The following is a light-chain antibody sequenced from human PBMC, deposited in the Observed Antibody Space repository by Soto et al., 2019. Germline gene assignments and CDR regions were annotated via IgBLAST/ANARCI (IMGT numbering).Light chain of an antibody. CDR2: EAS. CDR1: QDINGW. J-gene: IGKJ2*01. CDR3: QQYNSDPYT. Sequence: DIQLTQFPPTLSASVGDRVIITCRTSQDINGWLAWYRQKPGKAPNLLIYEASTLHTGDPSRLTAGGSGTEFTHHLSSLQPNDFAKFDCQQYNSDPYTFGQGTRLEI. V-gene: IGKV1-5*03.